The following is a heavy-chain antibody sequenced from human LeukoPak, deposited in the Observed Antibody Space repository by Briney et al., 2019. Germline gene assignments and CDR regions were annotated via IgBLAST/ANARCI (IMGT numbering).Heavy chain of an antibody. CDR1: GGSISSGGYS. D-gene: IGHD3-22*01. CDR2: IYHSGST. CDR3: ARGRGYYDSSGYYLDY. V-gene: IGHV4-30-2*01. J-gene: IGHJ4*02. Sequence: SETLSLTCAVSGGSISSGGYSWSWTRQPPGKGLEWIGYIYHSGSTYYNPSLKSRVTISVDRSKNQFSLKLSSVTAADTAVYYCARGRGYYDSSGYYLDYWGQGTLVTVSS.